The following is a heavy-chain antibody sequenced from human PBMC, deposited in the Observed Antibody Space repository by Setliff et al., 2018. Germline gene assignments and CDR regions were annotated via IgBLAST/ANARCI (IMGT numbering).Heavy chain of an antibody. CDR2: IHPSGST. CDR3: ARTTGSTHNWLDP. J-gene: IGHJ5*02. V-gene: IGHV4-61*02. D-gene: IGHD1-1*01. Sequence: PSETLSLTCTVSDDSISSGSYHWSWIRKPAGKGLEWIGRIHPSGSTNYNPSLKSRVTISVDTSKNQFSLKVSSVTAADTAVYYCARTTGSTHNWLDPWGPGTLVTVSS. CDR1: DDSISSGSYH.